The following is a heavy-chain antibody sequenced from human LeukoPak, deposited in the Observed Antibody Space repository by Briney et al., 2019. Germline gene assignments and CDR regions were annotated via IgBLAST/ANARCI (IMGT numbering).Heavy chain of an antibody. D-gene: IGHD3-9*01. V-gene: IGHV3-48*02. CDR2: IHTNAGGAKYA. CDR1: GLSFTAYP. CDR3: AADQRYAFDY. J-gene: IGHJ4*02. Sequence: GGSLRLSCATSGLSFTAYPMHWVRQAPGKGLEWISNIHTNAGGAKYAYYADSVKGRVTISRDDGKNTLYLHMNSLRDDDTVVYYGAADQRYAFDYWGQGILVTVSS.